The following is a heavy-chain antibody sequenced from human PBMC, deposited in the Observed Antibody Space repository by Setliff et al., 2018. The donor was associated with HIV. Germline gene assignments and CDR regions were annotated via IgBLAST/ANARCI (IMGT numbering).Heavy chain of an antibody. V-gene: IGHV4-4*07. D-gene: IGHD3-3*01. CDR3: ARTLSTFWSAYMHMDV. CDR2: VYSSGNT. J-gene: IGHJ6*03. Sequence: PSETLSLTCIVSGASISSQYWSWIRQPAGKGLEWIGRVYSSGNTNYNPSFKSRVTMSVDTSKNQFSLNLNSVTAADTAVYYCARTLSTFWSAYMHMDVWGKGTSVTVSS. CDR1: GASISSQY.